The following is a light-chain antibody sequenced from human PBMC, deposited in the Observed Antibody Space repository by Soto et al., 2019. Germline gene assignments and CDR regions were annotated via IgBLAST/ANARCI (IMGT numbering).Light chain of an antibody. Sequence: IQLTHSPSSLSASVVDRVTITFLASQYIAIYLAWYQQKPGEAPKLLIYAASTLYGGVPSRFSGSGSGTVFALTITSLQAEDFATYYCQKLRMYPSNFGGGTKVDIK. CDR1: QYIAIY. V-gene: IGKV1-9*01. CDR3: QKLRMYPSN. J-gene: IGKJ4*01. CDR2: AAS.